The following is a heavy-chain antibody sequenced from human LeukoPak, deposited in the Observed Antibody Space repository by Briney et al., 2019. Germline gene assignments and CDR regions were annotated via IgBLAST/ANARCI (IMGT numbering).Heavy chain of an antibody. D-gene: IGHD1-26*01. CDR1: GFIFDDYG. CDR2: IRYDASRE. CDR3: AKVGASYYGIDY. J-gene: IGHJ4*02. V-gene: IGHV3-30*02. Sequence: GGSLRLSCTSFGFIFDDYGMHWVRQAPGKGLKWVASIRYDASREYYVDSVKGRFTISRDNSKNTLYLQMSSLRVEDTAVYYCAKVGASYYGIDYWGQGARVTVSS.